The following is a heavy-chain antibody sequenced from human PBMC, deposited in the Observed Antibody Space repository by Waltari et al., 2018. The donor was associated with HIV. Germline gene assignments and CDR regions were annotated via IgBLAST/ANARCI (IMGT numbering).Heavy chain of an antibody. CDR2: IYTSGST. CDR1: GVSISRGSYY. CDR3: ARYSSGWFVFDH. Sequence: QVQLQESGPGLVKPSQTLSLTCAVPGVSISRGSYYRSCGRPPAGKGLEWIGRIYTSGSTNYNPSLRSRVTISVDTSKNLFSLKLNSVTAADTAVYYCARYSSGWFVFDHWGQGILVTVSS. V-gene: IGHV4-61*02. J-gene: IGHJ4*02. D-gene: IGHD6-19*01.